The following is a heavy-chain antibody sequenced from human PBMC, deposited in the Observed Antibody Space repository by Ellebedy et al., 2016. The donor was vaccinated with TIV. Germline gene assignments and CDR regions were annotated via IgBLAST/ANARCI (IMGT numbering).Heavy chain of an antibody. Sequence: GESLKISXAASGFTFSSFWMNWVRQAPGKGVEWVANVKQDGSEKNYVDSVKGRFTISRDNAKNSLYLQMNSLRAEDTAVYYCAVTVECWGQGTLVTVSS. CDR1: GFTFSSFW. J-gene: IGHJ4*02. CDR3: AVTVEC. CDR2: VKQDGSEK. D-gene: IGHD4-23*01. V-gene: IGHV3-7*01.